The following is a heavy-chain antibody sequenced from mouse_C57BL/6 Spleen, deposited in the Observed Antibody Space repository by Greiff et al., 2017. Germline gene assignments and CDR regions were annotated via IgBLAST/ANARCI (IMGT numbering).Heavy chain of an antibody. CDR2: IDPEDGDT. V-gene: IGHV14-2*01. CDR1: GFNIKDYY. J-gene: IGHJ3*01. CDR3: ASGTGASFAY. D-gene: IGHD4-1*01. Sequence: VQLQQSGAELVKPGASVKLSCTASGFNIKDYYMHWVKQRTEQGLEWIGRIDPEDGDTNYAPKFQGKATITADTSSNTAYLQLSSLTSEDTAVYYCASGTGASFAYWGQGTLVTVSA.